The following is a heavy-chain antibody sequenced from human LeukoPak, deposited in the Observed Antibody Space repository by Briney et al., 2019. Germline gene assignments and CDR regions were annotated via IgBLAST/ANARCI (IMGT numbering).Heavy chain of an antibody. V-gene: IGHV5-51*01. D-gene: IGHD2-2*01. CDR1: GYSFTSYW. CDR3: ARQYCSSTSCYESDY. J-gene: IGHJ4*02. CDR2: IYPGDSDT. Sequence: PGESLKISCKGSGYSFTSYWIGWVRQLPGKGLEWMGIIYPGDSDTRYSPSFQGQVTISADKSISTAYLQWSSLEASDTAMYYCARQYCSSTSCYESDYWGQGTLVTVSS.